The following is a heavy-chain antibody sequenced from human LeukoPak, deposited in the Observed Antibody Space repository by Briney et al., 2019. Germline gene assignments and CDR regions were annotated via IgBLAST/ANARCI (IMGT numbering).Heavy chain of an antibody. CDR3: AKEGAGFQNGMDV. V-gene: IGHV3-30*18. Sequence: CLRLSCAPSGFTSTIYGTHWVCDAPHKELEWVAVISYAGSKKNSAHSVKGRFTISRDNSKNTLNLQMNSLRAEDTAVYYCAKEGAGFQNGMDVWGQGTRVPVPS. D-gene: IGHD2/OR15-2a*01. CDR2: ISYAGSKK. CDR1: GFTSTIYG. J-gene: IGHJ6*02.